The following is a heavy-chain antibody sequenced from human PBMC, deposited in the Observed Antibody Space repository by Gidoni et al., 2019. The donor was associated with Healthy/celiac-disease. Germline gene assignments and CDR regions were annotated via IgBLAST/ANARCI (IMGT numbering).Heavy chain of an antibody. D-gene: IGHD3-3*01. J-gene: IGHJ4*02. CDR3: ASGYDFWNYYFDY. Sequence: EVQLVESGGGLVQPGGSLRLSCAASGFTFSSYWMHWVRQAPGKGLVWVSRINSDGSSTSYADSVKGRFTISRDNAKNTLYLQMNSLRAEDTAVYYCASGYDFWNYYFDYWGQGTLVTVSS. V-gene: IGHV3-74*01. CDR1: GFTFSSYW. CDR2: INSDGSST.